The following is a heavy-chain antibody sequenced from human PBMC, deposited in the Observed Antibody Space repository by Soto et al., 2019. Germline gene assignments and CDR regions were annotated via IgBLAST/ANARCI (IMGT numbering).Heavy chain of an antibody. CDR3: ARVTMVIRDSDHFGVDV. CDR2: ISHTGTT. V-gene: IGHV4-38-2*02. CDR1: GFPISSPYS. D-gene: IGHD4-17*01. Sequence: SETLSLTCLVSGFPISSPYSWGWIRQPPGKGLEWIGSISHTGTTSYSPSLTSRVSISVDTSKNQVSLKLTSVTAADTAVYFCARVTMVIRDSDHFGVDVWGHGTTVTV. J-gene: IGHJ6*02.